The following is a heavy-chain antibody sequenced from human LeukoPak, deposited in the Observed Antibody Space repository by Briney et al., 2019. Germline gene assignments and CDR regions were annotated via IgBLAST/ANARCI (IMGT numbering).Heavy chain of an antibody. V-gene: IGHV4-59*11. CDR3: ARGYDSSAYYPFNY. J-gene: IGHJ4*02. CDR2: ISDSGST. Sequence: SETLSLTCVVSGGSLSTHHWSWIRQSPGRGLEWIGYISDSGSTNYNPSLKSRVTISVDTSKNQFSLMLSSVTAADTAVYYCARGYDSSAYYPFNYWSQGTLVTVSS. CDR1: GGSLSTHH. D-gene: IGHD3-22*01.